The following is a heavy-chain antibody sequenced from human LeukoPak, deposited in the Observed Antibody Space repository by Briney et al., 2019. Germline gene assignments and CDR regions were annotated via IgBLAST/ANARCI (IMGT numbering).Heavy chain of an antibody. CDR1: GGSFSGYY. CDR2: INHSGST. CDR3: ARAPVAATLNWFDP. J-gene: IGHJ5*02. D-gene: IGHD2-15*01. Sequence: SETLSLTCAVYGGSFSGYYWSWIRQPPGNGLEWIGEINHSGSTNYNPSLKSRVTISVDTSKNQFSLKLSSVTAADTAVYYCARAPVAATLNWFDPWGQGTLVTVSS. V-gene: IGHV4-34*01.